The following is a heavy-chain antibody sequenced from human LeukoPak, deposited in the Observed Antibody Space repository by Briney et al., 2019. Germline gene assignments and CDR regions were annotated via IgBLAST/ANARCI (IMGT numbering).Heavy chain of an antibody. Sequence: ASVTVSCKASGYTFTSYGISWVRQAPGQGLEWMGWISAYNGNTNYAQKLQGRVTMTTDTSTSTAYMELRSLRSDDTAVYYCARETHSGSYYGYNYWGQGTLVTVSS. CDR2: ISAYNGNT. CDR1: GYTFTSYG. J-gene: IGHJ4*02. V-gene: IGHV1-18*01. CDR3: ARETHSGSYYGYNY. D-gene: IGHD1-26*01.